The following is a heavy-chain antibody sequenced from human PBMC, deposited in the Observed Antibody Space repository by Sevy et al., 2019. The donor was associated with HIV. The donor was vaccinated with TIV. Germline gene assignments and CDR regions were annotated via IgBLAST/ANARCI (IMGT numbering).Heavy chain of an antibody. V-gene: IGHV1-8*03. Sequence: ASVKVSCKASGYTFTTYDINWVRQATGQGLEWKGWMNPNSGATGYAQNFQGRVTITGNTSISTAYLELSSLKSEDTAVYFCARGVPASDPSGDDAFDIWGRGTMVTVSS. D-gene: IGHD1-26*01. CDR3: ARGVPASDPSGDDAFDI. CDR2: MNPNSGAT. J-gene: IGHJ3*02. CDR1: GYTFTTYD.